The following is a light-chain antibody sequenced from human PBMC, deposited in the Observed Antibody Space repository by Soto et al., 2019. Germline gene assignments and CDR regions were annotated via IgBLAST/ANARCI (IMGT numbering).Light chain of an antibody. CDR3: PYYDSSTSAL. Sequence: QSVLTQPPSVSGAPGQRVTISCTGSSSNIGAGYDVHWYQQLPGTAPKLLIYGNSNRPSGVPDRFSGSKSGTSASLANTGLQAEDEADYYCPYYDSSTSALFGTGIKLTVL. CDR1: SSNIGAGYD. CDR2: GNS. J-gene: IGLJ1*01. V-gene: IGLV1-40*01.